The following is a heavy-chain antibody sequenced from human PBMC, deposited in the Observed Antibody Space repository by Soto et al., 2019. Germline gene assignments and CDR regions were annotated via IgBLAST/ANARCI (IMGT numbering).Heavy chain of an antibody. V-gene: IGHV3-23*01. J-gene: IGHJ4*02. CDR3: AKVPPPVVYYGSGSYYFDY. D-gene: IGHD3-10*01. CDR2: ISGSGGST. Sequence: GGSLRLSCAASGFTFSSYAMSWVRQAPGKGLEWVSAISGSGGSTYYADSVKGRFTISRDNSKNTLYLQMNSLRAEDTAVYYCAKVPPPVVYYGSGSYYFDYWGQGTLVTVSS. CDR1: GFTFSSYA.